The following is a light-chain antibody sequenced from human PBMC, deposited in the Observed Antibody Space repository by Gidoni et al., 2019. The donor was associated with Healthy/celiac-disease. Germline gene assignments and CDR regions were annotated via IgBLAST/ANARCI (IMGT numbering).Light chain of an antibody. Sequence: EIVMTPSPATLSVSPGERATLSCRASQSVSSNLAWYQQKPGQAPRLRIYGASTRATGIPARFRGSGSGTEFTLTISSLQSEDFAVYYCQQYNNWPPRTFGQGTKLEIK. CDR2: GAS. CDR1: QSVSSN. CDR3: QQYNNWPPRT. V-gene: IGKV3-15*01. J-gene: IGKJ2*01.